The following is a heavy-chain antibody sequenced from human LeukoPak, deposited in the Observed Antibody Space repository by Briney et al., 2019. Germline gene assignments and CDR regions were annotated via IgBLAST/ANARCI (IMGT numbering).Heavy chain of an antibody. CDR3: ARGSYYYDSSGYYV. V-gene: IGHV1-69*13. Sequence: ASVKVSCKASGGTFISYAISWVRQAPGQGLEWMGGIIPIFGTANYAQKFQGRVTITADESTSTAYMGLSSLRSEDTAVYYCARGSYYYDSSGYYVWGQGTLVTASS. D-gene: IGHD3-22*01. J-gene: IGHJ4*02. CDR1: GGTFISYA. CDR2: IIPIFGTA.